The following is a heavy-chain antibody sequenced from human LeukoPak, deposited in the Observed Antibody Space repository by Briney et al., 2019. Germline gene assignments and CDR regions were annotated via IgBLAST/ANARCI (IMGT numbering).Heavy chain of an antibody. D-gene: IGHD6-19*01. V-gene: IGHV3-7*01. Sequence: PGGSLRLSCAASGFTLSSYWMSWVRQAPGKGLEWVANINPDGTDKKYVDSVKGRFTISRDNAKNSLYVQMNSLRVEDTAMYYCVREGGSGWYSGWFDPWGQGTLVTVSS. CDR2: INPDGTDK. CDR1: GFTLSSYW. J-gene: IGHJ5*02. CDR3: VREGGSGWYSGWFDP.